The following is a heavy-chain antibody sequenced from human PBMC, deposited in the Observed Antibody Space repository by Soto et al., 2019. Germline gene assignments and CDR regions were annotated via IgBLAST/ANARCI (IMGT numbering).Heavy chain of an antibody. Sequence: QVQLQESGPGMVKPSETLSLTCTVSSDPTSTHNWGWIRQTPGKGLEWIGYIYETGSTSYNPSLNSRVTISLDRCKKQLSLKLRSATAADTAMYHCVRQGIGPLHGLVDVWGRGTTVTVSS. J-gene: IGHJ6*02. CDR2: IYETGST. CDR1: SDPTSTHN. V-gene: IGHV4-59*08. D-gene: IGHD3-10*01. CDR3: VRQGIGPLHGLVDV.